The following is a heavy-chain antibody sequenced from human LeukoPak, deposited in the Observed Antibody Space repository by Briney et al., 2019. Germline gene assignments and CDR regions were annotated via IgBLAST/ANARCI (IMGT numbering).Heavy chain of an antibody. V-gene: IGHV3-30*03. J-gene: IGHJ4*02. D-gene: IGHD6-13*01. CDR2: ISYDGSHK. CDR3: ARLSIAAADSDY. CDR1: GFTFSSYG. Sequence: QPGGSLRLSCAASGFTFSSYGMHWVRQAPGKGLEWVALISYDGSHKYYADSVKGRFTISRDNAKNSLYLQMNSLRAEDTAVYYCARLSIAAADSDYWGQGTLVTVSS.